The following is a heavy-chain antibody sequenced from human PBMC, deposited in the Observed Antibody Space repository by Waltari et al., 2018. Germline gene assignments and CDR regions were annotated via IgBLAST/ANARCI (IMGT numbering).Heavy chain of an antibody. CDR1: GGSFSGYY. J-gene: IGHJ3*02. Sequence: QVQLQQWGAGLLKPSETLSLTCAVYGGSFSGYYWGWLRQPPGKGLEWIGEINHSGSTNYNPSLKSRITISVDTSKSQFSLKLSSVTAADTAVYYCARDRGLRRLSTFEIWGQGTMVTVSS. CDR2: INHSGST. D-gene: IGHD3-16*02. V-gene: IGHV4-34*01. CDR3: ARDRGLRRLSTFEI.